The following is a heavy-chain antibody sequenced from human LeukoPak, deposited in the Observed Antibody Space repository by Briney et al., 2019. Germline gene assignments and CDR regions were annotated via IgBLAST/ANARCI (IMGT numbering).Heavy chain of an antibody. CDR2: VYHTGST. J-gene: IGHJ4*02. Sequence: TASETLSLTCTVSGGSIRSYYWSWTRQSPEKGLEWIGYVYHTGSTKYNPSLQSRVTISMDPSKNQFSLNLTSVTAADTAVYYCSTDSPTGFDHWGQGALVTVSS. V-gene: IGHV4-59*01. CDR3: STDSPTGFDH. D-gene: IGHD2/OR15-2a*01. CDR1: GGSIRSYY.